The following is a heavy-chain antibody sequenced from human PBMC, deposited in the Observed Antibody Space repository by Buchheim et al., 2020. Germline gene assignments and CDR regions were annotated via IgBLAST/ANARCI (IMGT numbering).Heavy chain of an antibody. D-gene: IGHD6-19*01. CDR1: GGSFSGYY. J-gene: IGHJ4*02. Sequence: QVQLQQWGAGLLKPSETLSLTCAVYGGSFSGYYWSWIRQPPGKGLEWIGEINHSGTTNYNPSLKSRATISVDTSKNQFSLRLSSVTAADTSVYYCARALVAGNGWYKTIYDYWGQGTL. CDR2: INHSGTT. V-gene: IGHV4-34*01. CDR3: ARALVAGNGWYKTIYDY.